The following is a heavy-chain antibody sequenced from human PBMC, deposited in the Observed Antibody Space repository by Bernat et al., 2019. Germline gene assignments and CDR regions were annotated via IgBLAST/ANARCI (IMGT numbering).Heavy chain of an antibody. J-gene: IGHJ4*02. D-gene: IGHD6-13*01. Sequence: QLQLQESGPGLVKPSETLSLTCTVSDGSISSNTYYWGWIRQPPGKGLEWIGNINYSGSTYYNPSLRSRVTISVGTSKNQFSLKLSSVTADTAVYYCARWQQLVPSFDYWGQGTLVTVSS. CDR1: DGSISSNTYY. CDR2: INYSGST. CDR3: ARWQQLVPSFDY. V-gene: IGHV4-39*01.